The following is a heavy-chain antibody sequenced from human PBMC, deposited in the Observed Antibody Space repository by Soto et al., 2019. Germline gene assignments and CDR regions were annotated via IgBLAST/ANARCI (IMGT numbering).Heavy chain of an antibody. CDR1: GGSISSSSYY. D-gene: IGHD3-10*02. Sequence: QLQLQESGPGLVKPSETLSLTCTVSGGSISSSSYYWGWIRQPPGKGLEWIGSIYYSGSTYYNPSLKSRVTISVDTSKNQFSLKLSSVTAADTAVYYCARHFRNPMSSMGDAFDIWGQGTMVTVSS. V-gene: IGHV4-39*01. J-gene: IGHJ3*02. CDR2: IYYSGST. CDR3: ARHFRNPMSSMGDAFDI.